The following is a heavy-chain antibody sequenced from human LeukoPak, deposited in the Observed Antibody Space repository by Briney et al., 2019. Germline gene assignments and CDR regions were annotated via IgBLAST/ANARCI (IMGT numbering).Heavy chain of an antibody. Sequence: ASVKVSCKASGGTFSSYAISWVRQAPGQGLEWMGIINPSGGSTSYAQKFQGRVTMTRDMSTSTDYMELSSLRSEDTAVYYCATRWYSGSYYNRWGQGTLVTVSS. CDR2: INPSGGST. CDR1: GGTFSSYA. D-gene: IGHD1-26*01. J-gene: IGHJ4*02. CDR3: ATRWYSGSYYNR. V-gene: IGHV1-46*01.